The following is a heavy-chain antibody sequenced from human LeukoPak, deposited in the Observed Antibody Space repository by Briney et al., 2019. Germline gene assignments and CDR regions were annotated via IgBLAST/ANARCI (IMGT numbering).Heavy chain of an antibody. V-gene: IGHV1-18*01. D-gene: IGHD6-6*01. CDR1: GYTFSSYG. J-gene: IGHJ4*02. Sequence: GASVKVSCKASGYTFSSYGISWVRQAPGQGPEWMGWISPYDGKTNSAQNLQGRVTMTTDTSTSTAYMELRGLRSDDTAVYFCARIEGRRPPSYYFDYWGQGTLVTVSS. CDR3: ARIEGRRPPSYYFDY. CDR2: ISPYDGKT.